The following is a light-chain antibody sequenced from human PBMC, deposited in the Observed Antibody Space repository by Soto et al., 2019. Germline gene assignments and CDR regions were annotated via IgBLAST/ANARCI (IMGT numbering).Light chain of an antibody. V-gene: IGLV2-8*01. J-gene: IGLJ1*01. CDR1: SNEVGRFNY. CDR2: DVT. CDR3: SSFVHGTSYV. Sequence: QSALAQAPSASGSPGQSVTISCAGTSNEVGRFNYVSWYQHHPGKAPKLIIYDVTKRPSGVPDRFSGSKSGNTAYLTVSGLQAEDGADYFCSSFVHGTSYVFGTGTKVTVL.